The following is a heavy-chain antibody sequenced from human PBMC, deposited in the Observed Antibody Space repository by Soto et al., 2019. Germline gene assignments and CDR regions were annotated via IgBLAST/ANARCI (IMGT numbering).Heavy chain of an antibody. V-gene: IGHV3-64*01. CDR1: EIIHRGYA. D-gene: IGHD6-6*01. J-gene: IGHJ6*03. CDR2: ISSNGVGT. Sequence: GGSLRISFAASEIIHRGYALDWVSQAPGKGLEYVSGISSNGVGTYYANSVQGRFTISRGNSKNTVYLQMGSLRPEDMAVYYCARRARPDFYYMDVWGKGTTVTVSS. CDR3: ARRARPDFYYMDV.